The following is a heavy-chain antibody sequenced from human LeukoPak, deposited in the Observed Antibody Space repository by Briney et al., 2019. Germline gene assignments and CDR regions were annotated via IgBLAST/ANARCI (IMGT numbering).Heavy chain of an antibody. V-gene: IGHV3-53*01. CDR3: ARLTGSYYFDY. D-gene: IGHD3-9*01. CDR2: IYSGGKT. J-gene: IGHJ4*02. Sequence: GVSLRLSCAASGFTVSGNHMTWVRQDPGKGLEWVSVIYSGGKTYYADSVKGRLTISRDNSKNTLYLQMNTLRAEDTAVYYCARLTGSYYFDYWGQGTLVTVSS. CDR1: GFTVSGNH.